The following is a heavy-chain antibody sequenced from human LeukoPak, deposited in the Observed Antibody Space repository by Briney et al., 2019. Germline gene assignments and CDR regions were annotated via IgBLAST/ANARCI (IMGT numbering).Heavy chain of an antibody. V-gene: IGHV3-7*05. CDR2: IKVDGSEK. Sequence: GESLTLSCAASGFTFRSYWMSWVRQPPRKGLEWVANIKVDGSEKYYVDSAQGRCTISRDNAKNSLYLQMNSLSADDTAVYYCERGGYSYTWPPSCCYGMDLWGQGTTVTASS. CDR3: ERGGYSYTWPPSCCYGMDL. CDR1: GFTFRSYW. J-gene: IGHJ6*02. D-gene: IGHD5-18*01.